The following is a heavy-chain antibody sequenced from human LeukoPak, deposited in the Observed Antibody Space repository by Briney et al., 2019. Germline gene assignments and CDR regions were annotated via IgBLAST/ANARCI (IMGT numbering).Heavy chain of an antibody. CDR3: ARGSGAPTEPNWFDP. Sequence: SETLSLTCTVSGGSISSYYWSWIRQHPGKGLEWIGYIYFNGNTYYNPSLKSRVTILLDTSKKQFSLKLISVTAADTAVYYCARGSGAPTEPNWFDPWGQGTLVTVSS. D-gene: IGHD1-26*01. V-gene: IGHV4-59*06. J-gene: IGHJ5*02. CDR1: GGSISSYY. CDR2: IYFNGNT.